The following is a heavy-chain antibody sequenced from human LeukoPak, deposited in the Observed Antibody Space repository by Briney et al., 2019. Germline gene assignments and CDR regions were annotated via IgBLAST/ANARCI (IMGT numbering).Heavy chain of an antibody. Sequence: GGSLRLSCAASGFTFSSYSMNWVRQAPGKGLEWVSYISSSGSTIYYADSVKGRFTISRDNAKNSLYLQMNSLRAEDTAVYYCARDPVGYFDWLSHYFDYWGQGTLVTVSS. CDR2: ISSSGSTI. J-gene: IGHJ4*02. D-gene: IGHD3-9*01. CDR1: GFTFSSYS. CDR3: ARDPVGYFDWLSHYFDY. V-gene: IGHV3-48*04.